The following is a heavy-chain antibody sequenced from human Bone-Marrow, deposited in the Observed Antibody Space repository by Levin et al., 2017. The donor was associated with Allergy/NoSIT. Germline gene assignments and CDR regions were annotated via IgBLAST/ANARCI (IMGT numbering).Heavy chain of an antibody. CDR3: AREGHCSGGSCYVDY. V-gene: IGHV4-61*01. CDR2: IYYSGRT. CDR1: GGSVSSTSFY. J-gene: IGHJ4*02. D-gene: IGHD2-15*01. Sequence: PSETLSLTCTVSGGSVSSTSFYWSWIRLSPGKGLEWIGYIYYSGRTNYNPSFKNRVSISIDTSMNQFSLSLTSVTAADTAVYYCAREGHCSGGSCYVDYWGQGTLVTVSS.